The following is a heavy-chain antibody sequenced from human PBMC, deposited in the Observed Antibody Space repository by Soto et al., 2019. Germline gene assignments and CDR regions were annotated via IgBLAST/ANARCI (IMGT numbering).Heavy chain of an antibody. J-gene: IGHJ4*02. CDR2: IYSSGSI. V-gene: IGHV4-59*01. CDR1: GGSISSYY. Sequence: PSETLSLTCTVSGGSISSYYWSWIRQPPGKGLEWIGYIYSSGSINYNPSLKSRVTISVDTSKNQFSLKLNSVTAADTAVYYCARVKPPRYQIDYWSQGALVT. CDR3: ARVKPPRYQIDY. D-gene: IGHD2-2*01.